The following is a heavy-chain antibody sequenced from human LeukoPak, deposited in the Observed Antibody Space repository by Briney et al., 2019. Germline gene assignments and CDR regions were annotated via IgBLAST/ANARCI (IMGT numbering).Heavy chain of an antibody. CDR2: INHSGST. J-gene: IGHJ4*02. D-gene: IGHD3-22*01. CDR1: GGSFSGYY. CDR3: ARDGRGVVITNYFDY. V-gene: IGHV4-34*01. Sequence: PSETLSLTCAVYGGSFSGYYWSWIRQPPGKGLEWIGEINHSGSTNYNPSLKSRVTISVDTSKNQFSLKLSSVTAADTAVYYCARDGRGVVITNYFDYWGQGTLVTVSS.